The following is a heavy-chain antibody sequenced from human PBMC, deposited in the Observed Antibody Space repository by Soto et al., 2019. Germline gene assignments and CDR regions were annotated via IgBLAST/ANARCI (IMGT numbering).Heavy chain of an antibody. CDR3: ARGPGYYFDY. V-gene: IGHV3-64*01. J-gene: IGHJ4*02. Sequence: EVQLVESGGGLVQPGGSLRLSCAASGFTFSSYAMHWVRQAPGKGLEYVSAISSNGGSTYYANSVKGRFTISRDNSKNTLDLQRGSLRAEDMAVYYCARGPGYYFDYWGQGTLVTVSS. CDR2: ISSNGGST. CDR1: GFTFSSYA.